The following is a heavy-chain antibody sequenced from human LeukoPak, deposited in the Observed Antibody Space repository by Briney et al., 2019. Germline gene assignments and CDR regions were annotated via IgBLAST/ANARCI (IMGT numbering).Heavy chain of an antibody. V-gene: IGHV4-59*01. CDR1: GGSISSYY. CDR2: MYYSGST. Sequence: PSETLSLTCTVSGGSISSYYWSWIRQPPGKGLEWIGYMYYSGSTNYNPSLKSRVTISVDTSKNQFSLKLSSVTAADTAVYYCARDPGATPEGAFDIWGQGTMVTVSS. CDR3: ARDPGATPEGAFDI. D-gene: IGHD1-26*01. J-gene: IGHJ3*02.